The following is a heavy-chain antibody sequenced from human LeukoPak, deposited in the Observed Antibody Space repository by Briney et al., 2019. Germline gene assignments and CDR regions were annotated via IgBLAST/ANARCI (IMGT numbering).Heavy chain of an antibody. V-gene: IGHV3-23*01. CDR3: AKDQALSLSSSRALDY. CDR2: ISSSGGSP. J-gene: IGHJ4*02. D-gene: IGHD2-2*01. CDR1: GFTFSTYA. Sequence: RAGGSLRLSCEASGFTFSTYALSWVRQAPGKGLEWVSAISSSGGSPYYADSVNGRFTISRDNSKNTLYLQMNSLRAEDTALYYCAKDQALSLSSSRALDYWGQGTLVTVSS.